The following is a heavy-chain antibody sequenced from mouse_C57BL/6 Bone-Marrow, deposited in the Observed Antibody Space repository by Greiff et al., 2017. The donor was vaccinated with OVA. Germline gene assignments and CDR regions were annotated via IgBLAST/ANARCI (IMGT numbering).Heavy chain of an antibody. D-gene: IGHD2-1*01. CDR2: INPYNGGT. CDR1: GYTFTDYY. CDR3: VRFPLDGNDVALSAY. Sequence: VQLQQSGPVLVKPGASVKMSCKASGYTFTDYYMNWVQQGPGKSLEWIGVINPYNGGTSYNEKVKGRATLTVDKAYSTAYMDLTSLTSEDSAVYAGVRFPLDGNDVALSAYWGQGTLVTVSA. V-gene: IGHV1-19*01. J-gene: IGHJ3*01.